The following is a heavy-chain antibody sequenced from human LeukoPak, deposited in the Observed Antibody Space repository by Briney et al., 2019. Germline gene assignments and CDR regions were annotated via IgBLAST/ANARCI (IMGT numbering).Heavy chain of an antibody. CDR1: GFTFSGYW. V-gene: IGHV3-74*01. Sequence: GGSLRLFCAASGFTFSGYWMLWVRRAPGKGPVWVSRIDNDGSSTIYADSVKGRFTISRDNAKNTLYLQMSSLRGEDTAGYYCARAAYMSSPDYWGQGTLVTVSS. CDR2: IDNDGSST. CDR3: ARAAYMSSPDY. D-gene: IGHD6-6*01. J-gene: IGHJ4*02.